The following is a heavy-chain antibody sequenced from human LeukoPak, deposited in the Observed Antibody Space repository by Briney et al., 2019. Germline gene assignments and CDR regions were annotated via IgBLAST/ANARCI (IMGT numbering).Heavy chain of an antibody. Sequence: GGSLRLSCAASGFTVSSNYMSWVRQAPGKGLEWVSVIYSDGRTYYANSVKGRFTISRDKSKNTLYLQMNSLRAEDTAVYYCARGGGLLVAATFDYWGQGTLVTVSS. CDR1: GFTVSSNY. J-gene: IGHJ4*02. V-gene: IGHV3-53*01. D-gene: IGHD2-15*01. CDR2: IYSDGRT. CDR3: ARGGGLLVAATFDY.